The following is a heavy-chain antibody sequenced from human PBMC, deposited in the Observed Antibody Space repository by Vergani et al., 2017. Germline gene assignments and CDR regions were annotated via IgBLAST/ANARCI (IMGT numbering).Heavy chain of an antibody. J-gene: IGHJ6*02. D-gene: IGHD3-10*01. Sequence: VQLVEAGGGVVEPGRSLRLSCAASGFTFSSYAMHWVRQAPGKGLGWVAVISYDGSNKYYAESVKGRFTISRDNSKDTLSLQMNRLRAEDTAVYCCARDQRSGSYYKHVYYYYGMDVWGQGTTVTVSS. V-gene: IGHV3-30-3*01. CDR1: GFTFSSYA. CDR3: ARDQRSGSYYKHVYYYYGMDV. CDR2: ISYDGSNK.